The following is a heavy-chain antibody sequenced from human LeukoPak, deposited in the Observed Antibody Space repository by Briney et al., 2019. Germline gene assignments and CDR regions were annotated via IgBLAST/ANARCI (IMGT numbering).Heavy chain of an antibody. CDR1: GFTFSDYN. CDR3: ASTQRGDYFDY. V-gene: IGHV3-66*01. Sequence: GGSLRLSCAASGFTFSDYNMRWIRQAPGKGLEWVSVIYSGGSTYYADSVKGRFTISRDNSKNTLYLQMNSLRAEDTAVYYCASTQRGDYFDYWGQGTLVTVSS. D-gene: IGHD2-15*01. J-gene: IGHJ4*02. CDR2: IYSGGST.